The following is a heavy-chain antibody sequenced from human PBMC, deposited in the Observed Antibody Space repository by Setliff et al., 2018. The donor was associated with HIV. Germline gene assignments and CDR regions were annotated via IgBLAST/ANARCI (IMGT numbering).Heavy chain of an antibody. CDR1: GGSISSYY. Sequence: NPSETLSLTCTVSGGSISSYYWSWIRQPPGKGLEWIGYIYTSGSTNYNPSLKSRVTISVDTSKNQFSLKLNSVTAADTAVYYCARHPRWDWFDPWGQGTLVTVSS. D-gene: IGHD1-26*01. V-gene: IGHV4-4*09. CDR3: ARHPRWDWFDP. J-gene: IGHJ5*02. CDR2: IYTSGST.